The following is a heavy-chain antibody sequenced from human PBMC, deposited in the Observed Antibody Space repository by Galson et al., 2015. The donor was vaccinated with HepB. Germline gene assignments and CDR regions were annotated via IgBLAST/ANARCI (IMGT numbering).Heavy chain of an antibody. CDR1: GGTFSSYA. D-gene: IGHD6-19*01. CDR3: ARDIAVAGTNWFDP. CDR2: IIPIFGTA. V-gene: IGHV1-69*13. J-gene: IGHJ5*02. Sequence: SVKVSCKASGGTFSSYAISWVRQAPGQGLEWMGGIIPIFGTANYAQKFQGRVTITADESTSTAYMELSSLRSEDTAVYYCARDIAVAGTNWFDPWGQGTLVTVSS.